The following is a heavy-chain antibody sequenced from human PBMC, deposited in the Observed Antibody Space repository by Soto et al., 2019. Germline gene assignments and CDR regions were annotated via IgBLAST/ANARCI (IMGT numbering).Heavy chain of an antibody. CDR1: GGTFSSYA. Sequence: SVKVSCKASGGTFSSYAISWVRQAPGQGLEWMGGIIPIFGTANYAQKFQGRVTITTDESTSTAYMELSSLRSEDTAVYYCARDPGGSYSFDYWGQGTLVTVSS. CDR2: IIPIFGTA. J-gene: IGHJ4*02. V-gene: IGHV1-69*05. CDR3: ARDPGGSYSFDY. D-gene: IGHD1-26*01.